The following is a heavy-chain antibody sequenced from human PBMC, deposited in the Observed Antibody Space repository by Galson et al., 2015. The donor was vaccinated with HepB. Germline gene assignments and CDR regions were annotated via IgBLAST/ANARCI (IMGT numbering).Heavy chain of an antibody. CDR3: ASQYFRNGVLGWFDP. J-gene: IGHJ5*02. CDR1: GGSISSGSYY. CDR2: IYTSGST. Sequence: TLSLTCTVSGGSISSGSYYRSWIRQPAGKGLEWIGRIYTSGSTNYNPSLKSRVTMSVDTSKNQFSLKLSSVTAADTAVYYCASQYFRNGVLGWFDPWGQGTLVTVSS. D-gene: IGHD2/OR15-2a*01. V-gene: IGHV4-61*02.